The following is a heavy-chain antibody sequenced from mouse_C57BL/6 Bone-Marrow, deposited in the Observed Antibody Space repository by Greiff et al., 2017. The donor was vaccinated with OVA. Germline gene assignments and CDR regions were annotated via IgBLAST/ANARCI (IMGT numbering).Heavy chain of an antibody. CDR2: IDPSDSAT. J-gene: IGHJ3*01. CDR3: ARFAY. Sequence: QVQLKQPGAELVRPGSSVKLSCKASGYTFTSYWMHWVKQRPIQGLEWIGNIDPSDSATHYNQKFKDKATLTVDKSSSTAYMQLSSLTSEDSAVYYCARFAYWGQGTLVTVSA. V-gene: IGHV1-52*01. CDR1: GYTFTSYW.